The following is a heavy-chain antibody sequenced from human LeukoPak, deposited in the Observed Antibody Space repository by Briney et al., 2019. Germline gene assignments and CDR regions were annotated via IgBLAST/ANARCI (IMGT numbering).Heavy chain of an antibody. CDR1: GGSISSYY. V-gene: IGHV4-59*12. D-gene: IGHD6-6*01. CDR3: ARTSIAARRANAFDI. CDR2: IYHSGST. J-gene: IGHJ3*02. Sequence: PSETLSLTCTVSGGSISSYYWSWIRQPPGKGLEWIGYIYHSGSTYYTPSLKSRVTISVDRSKNQFSLKLSSVTAADTAVYYCARTSIAARRANAFDIWGQGTMVTVSS.